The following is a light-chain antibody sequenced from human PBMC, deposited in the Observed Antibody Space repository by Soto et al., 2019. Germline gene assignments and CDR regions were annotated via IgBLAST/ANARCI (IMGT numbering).Light chain of an antibody. V-gene: IGKV1-5*01. CDR1: QSISRC. J-gene: IGKJ1*01. Sequence: EIVMTQSPATLSASVGERAIITCRASQSISRCLAWYQQKPGQAPKVLIYDASSRDSGVPSRFSGSGSGTEFTLTIGSLQSDDFAIYYCQQYNSCPQAFGQGTKVDIK. CDR2: DAS. CDR3: QQYNSCPQA.